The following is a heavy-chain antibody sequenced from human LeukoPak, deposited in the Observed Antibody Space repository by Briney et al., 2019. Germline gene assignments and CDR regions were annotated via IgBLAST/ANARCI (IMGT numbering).Heavy chain of an antibody. CDR1: GGTFSSYA. V-gene: IGHV1-69*04. J-gene: IGHJ6*02. D-gene: IGHD6-13*01. Sequence: SVKVSCKASGGTFSSYAISWVRQAPGQGLEWMGRIIPILGIANYAQKFQGRVTITADKSTSTAYMELSSLRSEDTAVYYCASSIAAAGMSYYYGMDAWGQGTTVTVSS. CDR2: IIPILGIA. CDR3: ASSIAAAGMSYYYGMDA.